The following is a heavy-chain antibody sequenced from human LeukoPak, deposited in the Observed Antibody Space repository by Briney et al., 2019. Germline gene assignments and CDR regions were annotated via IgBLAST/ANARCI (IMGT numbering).Heavy chain of an antibody. Sequence: GGSLRLSCAASGFTFSSYWMSWVRQAPGKGLEWVANIIQDGSEKYYVDSMKGRFTISRDNAKNSLYLQMNSLRAEDTAVYYCGRVRSGGSGYLDYWGQGTLVTVSS. CDR2: IIQDGSEK. CDR3: GRVRSGGSGYLDY. CDR1: GFTFSSYW. V-gene: IGHV3-7*01. J-gene: IGHJ4*02. D-gene: IGHD2-15*01.